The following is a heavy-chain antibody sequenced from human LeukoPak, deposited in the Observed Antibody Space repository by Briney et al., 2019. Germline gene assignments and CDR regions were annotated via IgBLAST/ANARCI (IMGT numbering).Heavy chain of an antibody. Sequence: GGSLRLSCAASGFTFRTYGMNWVGQAPGKGLEWVSYISSSSSTIFYTDSVKGRFTISRDNAKNSLYLQMNSLRDEDTAVYYCARDSGPIVGALNLDYWGQGTLVTVSS. V-gene: IGHV3-48*02. J-gene: IGHJ4*02. CDR3: ARDSGPIVGALNLDY. CDR1: GFTFRTYG. CDR2: ISSSSSTI. D-gene: IGHD1-26*01.